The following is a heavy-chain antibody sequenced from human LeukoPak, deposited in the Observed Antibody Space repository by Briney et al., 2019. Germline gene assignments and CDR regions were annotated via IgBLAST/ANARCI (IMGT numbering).Heavy chain of an antibody. CDR1: GYTFTSYD. J-gene: IGHJ4*02. CDR3: ARGLKAAAGPPFFVY. V-gene: IGHV1-8*01. CDR2: MNPNSCNT. D-gene: IGHD6-13*01. Sequence: GASVKVSCKASGYTFTSYDINWVGQATGQGLEWMGWMNPNSCNTGYAQKFQGRVTMTRNTSISTAYMELSSLRSEDTAVYYCARGLKAAAGPPFFVYWGQGTLVTVSS.